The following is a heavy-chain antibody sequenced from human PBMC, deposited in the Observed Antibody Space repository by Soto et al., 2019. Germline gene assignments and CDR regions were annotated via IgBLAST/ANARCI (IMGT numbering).Heavy chain of an antibody. J-gene: IGHJ4*02. CDR1: GYTFTGYY. CDR2: INPNSGGT. V-gene: IGHV1-2*02. D-gene: IGHD3-10*01. CDR3: ATALPPRPNSADY. Sequence: GASVKVSCKASGYTFTGYYMHWVRQAPGQGLEWMGWINPNSGGTNYAQKFQGRVTMTRDTSISTAYMELSRLRSDDTAVYYCATALPPRPNSADYWGQGTLVTVSS.